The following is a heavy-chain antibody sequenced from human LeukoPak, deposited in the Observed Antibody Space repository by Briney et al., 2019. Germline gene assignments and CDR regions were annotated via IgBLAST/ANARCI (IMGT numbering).Heavy chain of an antibody. J-gene: IGHJ6*03. Sequence: SVKVSCKASGGTFSSYAISWVRQAPGQGLEWMGGIIPIFGTANYAQKFQGRVTIIADESTSTAYMELSSLRSEDTAVYYCARVVVPAAINYYYYMDVWGKGTTVTVSS. CDR2: IIPIFGTA. V-gene: IGHV1-69*01. CDR1: GGTFSSYA. CDR3: ARVVVPAAINYYYYMDV. D-gene: IGHD2-2*01.